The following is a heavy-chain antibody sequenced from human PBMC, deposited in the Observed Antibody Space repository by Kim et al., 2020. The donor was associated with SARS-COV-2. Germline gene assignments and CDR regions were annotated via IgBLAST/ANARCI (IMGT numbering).Heavy chain of an antibody. CDR1: GFTFSSYG. J-gene: IGHJ3*02. Sequence: GGYLRLSCAASGFTFSSYGMHWVRQAPGKGLEWVAVIWYDGSNKYYADSVKGRFTISRDNSKNTLYLQMNSLRAEDTAVYYCASGALPAAIPGAFDIWGQGTMVTVSS. CDR3: ASGALPAAIPGAFDI. V-gene: IGHV3-33*01. CDR2: IWYDGSNK. D-gene: IGHD2-2*02.